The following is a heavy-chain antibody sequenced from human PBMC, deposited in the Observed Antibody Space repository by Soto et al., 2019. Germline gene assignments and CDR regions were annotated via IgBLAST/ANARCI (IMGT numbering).Heavy chain of an antibody. Sequence: GGSLRLSCAASGFTFSSYAMSWVRQSPGKGLEWVSAISGSGGSTYYADSVKGRFTISRDNSKNTLYLQMNSLRAEDTAVYYCAKREYYDFWSGYYTSYYYYGMDVWGQGTTVTVSS. CDR3: AKREYYDFWSGYYTSYYYYGMDV. D-gene: IGHD3-3*01. V-gene: IGHV3-23*01. CDR2: ISGSGGST. CDR1: GFTFSSYA. J-gene: IGHJ6*02.